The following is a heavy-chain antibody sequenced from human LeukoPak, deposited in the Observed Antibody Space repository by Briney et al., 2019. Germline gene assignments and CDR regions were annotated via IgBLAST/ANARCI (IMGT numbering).Heavy chain of an antibody. D-gene: IGHD4-23*01. J-gene: IGHJ4*02. CDR2: IRYDGSNK. CDR3: ARVPPPVVTFLSDY. Sequence: GGSLRLSCAASGFTFSSYGMHWVRQAPGKGLEWVAFIRYDGSNKYYADSVKGRFTISRDNSKNTLYLQMNSLRAEDTAVYYCARVPPPVVTFLSDYWGQGTLVTVSS. CDR1: GFTFSSYG. V-gene: IGHV3-30*02.